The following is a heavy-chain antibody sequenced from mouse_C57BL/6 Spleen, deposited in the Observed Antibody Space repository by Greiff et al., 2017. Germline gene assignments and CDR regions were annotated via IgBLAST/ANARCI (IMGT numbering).Heavy chain of an antibody. CDR1: GYSITSGYY. J-gene: IGHJ2*01. Sequence: EVQRVESGPGLVKPSQSLSLTCSVTGYSITSGYYWNWIRQFPGNKLEWMGYISYDGSNNYNPSLKNRISITRDTSKNQFFLKLNSVTTEDTATYYCARGVVAPDYWGQGTTLTVSS. CDR3: ARGVVAPDY. CDR2: ISYDGSN. D-gene: IGHD1-1*01. V-gene: IGHV3-6*01.